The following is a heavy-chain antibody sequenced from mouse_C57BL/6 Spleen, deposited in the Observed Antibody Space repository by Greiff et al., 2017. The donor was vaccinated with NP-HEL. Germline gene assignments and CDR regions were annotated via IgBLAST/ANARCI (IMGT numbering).Heavy chain of an antibody. D-gene: IGHD4-1*01. V-gene: IGHV1-39*01. CDR3: TRSNWGHYFDY. J-gene: IGHJ2*01. CDR1: GYSFTDYN. CDR2: INPNYGTT. Sequence: VHVKQSGPELVKPGASVKISCKASGYSFTDYNMNWVKQSNGKSLEWIGVINPNYGTTSYNQKFKGKATLTVDPSSSTAYMQLNSLTSEDSAVYYCTRSNWGHYFDYWGQGTTLTVSS.